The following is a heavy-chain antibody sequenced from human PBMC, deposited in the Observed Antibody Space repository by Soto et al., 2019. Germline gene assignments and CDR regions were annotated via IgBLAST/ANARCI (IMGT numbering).Heavy chain of an antibody. J-gene: IGHJ3*02. D-gene: IGHD2-2*01. Sequence: PGGSLRVWWGAYRVTFSRYGMKWVRHSPGKGLEXVSSISGSSSCIHYAASVMGRFTISRENAKNSMYLQMNRLRAEEKAVYYCARVKNCYGHDAFDIWGQGTMVTVSS. CDR2: ISGSSSCI. V-gene: IGHV3-21*01. CDR3: ARVKNCYGHDAFDI. CDR1: RVTFSRYG.